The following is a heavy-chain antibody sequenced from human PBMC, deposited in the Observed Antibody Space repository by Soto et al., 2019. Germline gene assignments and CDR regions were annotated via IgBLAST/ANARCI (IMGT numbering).Heavy chain of an antibody. CDR1: GFTFSSYA. V-gene: IGHV3-23*01. CDR3: AKVIGKACSSTSCYFDY. Sequence: GESLKISCAASGFTFSSYAMSWVRQAPGKGLEWVSAISGSGGSTYYADSVKGRFTISRDNSKNTLYLQMNSLRAEDTAVYYCAKVIGKACSSTSCYFDYWGQGTLVTVSS. J-gene: IGHJ4*02. CDR2: ISGSGGST. D-gene: IGHD2-2*01.